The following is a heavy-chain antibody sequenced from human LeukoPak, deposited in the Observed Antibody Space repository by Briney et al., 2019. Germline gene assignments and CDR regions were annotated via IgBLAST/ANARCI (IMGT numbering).Heavy chain of an antibody. J-gene: IGHJ5*02. CDR2: IHSNGYT. Sequence: SETLSLTCTVSGGSISGYYWTWIRQPPGQGLEWIAYIHSNGYTNYNPSLKSRVTISLDTSKNQFSLKLSSVTAADTAVYYCVRAVGPVGGYDSPWGQGTLVTVSS. CDR3: VRAVGPVGGYDSP. CDR1: GGSISGYY. V-gene: IGHV4-59*01. D-gene: IGHD5-12*01.